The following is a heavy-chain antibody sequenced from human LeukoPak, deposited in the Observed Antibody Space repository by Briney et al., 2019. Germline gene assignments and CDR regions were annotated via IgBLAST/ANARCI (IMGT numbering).Heavy chain of an antibody. D-gene: IGHD3-16*01. J-gene: IGHJ4*02. CDR1: ARSTSSHS. CDR2: IYTSGST. Sequence: TLSLTSTLYARSTSSHSWSWIRQPAGDGLEWIGRIYTSGSTNNNTSLKSRATMSGATPQNQPSLKLTAVTAADTPVYYVARGSWGRFDYWGQGTLVTVSS. V-gene: IGHV4-4*07. CDR3: ARGSWGRFDY.